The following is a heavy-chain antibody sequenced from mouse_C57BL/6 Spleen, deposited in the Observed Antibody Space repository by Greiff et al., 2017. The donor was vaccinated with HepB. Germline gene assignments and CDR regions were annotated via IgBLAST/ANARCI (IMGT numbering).Heavy chain of an antibody. CDR3: ARKERSFSWFAY. CDR2: IDPEDGET. CDR1: GFNIKDYY. V-gene: IGHV14-2*01. Sequence: EVKLMESGAELVKPGASVKLSCTASGFNIKDYYMHWVKQRTEQGLEWIGRIDPEDGETKYAPKFQGKATITADTSSNTAYLQLSSLTSEDTAVYYCARKERSFSWFAYWGQGTLVTVSA. J-gene: IGHJ3*01.